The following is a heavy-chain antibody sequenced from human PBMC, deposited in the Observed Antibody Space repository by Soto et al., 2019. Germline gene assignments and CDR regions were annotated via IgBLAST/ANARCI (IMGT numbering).Heavy chain of an antibody. CDR1: GDSISRGGDS. V-gene: IGHV4-30-2*01. CDR3: ARAGSGYYSDFDY. D-gene: IGHD3-22*01. CDR2: IFHSGST. Sequence: TLSLTCAVSGDSISRGGDSWSWIRQPPGKGLEWIGYIFHSGSTYYNPSLKSRVTISVDRSKNQFSLKLTAVTAADTAVYYCARAGSGYYSDFDYWGQGTLVTVSS. J-gene: IGHJ4*02.